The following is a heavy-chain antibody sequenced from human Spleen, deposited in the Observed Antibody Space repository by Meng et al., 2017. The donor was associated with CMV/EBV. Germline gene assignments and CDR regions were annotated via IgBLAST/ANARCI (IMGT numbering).Heavy chain of an antibody. CDR1: GFTFSSYE. J-gene: IGHJ6*02. Sequence: GGSLRLSCAASGFTFSSYEMNWVRQAPGKGLEWVSYISSGRSGNTIHYADSVKGRFTISRDNAKNSVYLQMHSLRAEDTAVYYCARDGLDHKYIVVIMDVWGQGTTVTVSS. CDR2: ISSGRSGNTI. V-gene: IGHV3-48*03. CDR3: ARDGLDHKYIVVIMDV. D-gene: IGHD2-15*01.